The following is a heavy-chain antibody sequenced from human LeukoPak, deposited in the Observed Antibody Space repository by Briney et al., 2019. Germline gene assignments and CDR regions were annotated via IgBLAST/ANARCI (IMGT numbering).Heavy chain of an antibody. V-gene: IGHV1-2*02. CDR1: GYTFTGYY. Sequence: ASVKVSCKASGYTFTGYYMHWVRQAPGQGLEWMGWINPNSGGTNYAQKFQGRVTMTRDTSISTAYMELSRLRSDDTAVYYCARALDIVATIPNDYWGQGTLVTVSS. D-gene: IGHD5-12*01. CDR3: ARALDIVATIPNDY. J-gene: IGHJ4*02. CDR2: INPNSGGT.